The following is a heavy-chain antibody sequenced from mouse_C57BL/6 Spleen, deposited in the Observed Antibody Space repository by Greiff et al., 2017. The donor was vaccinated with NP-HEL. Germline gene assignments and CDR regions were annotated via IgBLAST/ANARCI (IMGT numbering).Heavy chain of an antibody. J-gene: IGHJ1*03. Sequence: EVKVVESEGGLVQPGSSMKLSCTASGFTFSDYYMAWVRQVPEKGLEWVANINYDGSRTYYLDSLKSRFIISRDNAKNILYLQMSSLKSEDTATYYCARDQWYSNYGYWYFDVWGTGTTVTGSS. CDR2: INYDGSRT. CDR3: ARDQWYSNYGYWYFDV. D-gene: IGHD2-5*01. V-gene: IGHV5-16*01. CDR1: GFTFSDYY.